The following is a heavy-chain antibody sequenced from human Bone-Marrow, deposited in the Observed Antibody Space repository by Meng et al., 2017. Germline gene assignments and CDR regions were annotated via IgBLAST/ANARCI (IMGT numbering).Heavy chain of an antibody. Sequence: LVECGGGVVQPGRSLTLSCAASGFPVSIFAMNWVRQAPGKGLEWVSIIWHDGSNKYYADSVRGRFTISRDNSENTLYLQMNSLRAEDTAVYYCVRDLGDGIWSGYRYWGQGALVTVSS. CDR2: IWHDGSNK. V-gene: IGHV3-33*01. CDR1: GFPVSIFA. D-gene: IGHD3-3*01. J-gene: IGHJ4*02. CDR3: VRDLGDGIWSGYRY.